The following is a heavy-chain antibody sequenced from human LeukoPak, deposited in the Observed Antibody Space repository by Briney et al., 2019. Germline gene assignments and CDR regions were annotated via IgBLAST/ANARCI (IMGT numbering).Heavy chain of an antibody. Sequence: ASVKVSCKASGYTFTSYAMHWVRQAPGQRLEWMGWINAGNGNTKYSQKFQGRVTITRDTSASTAYMELSSLRSEDTAVYYCARVGCSSTSCSMGPNWFDPWGQGTLVTVSS. CDR1: GYTFTSYA. V-gene: IGHV1-3*01. J-gene: IGHJ5*02. D-gene: IGHD2-2*01. CDR2: INAGNGNT. CDR3: ARVGCSSTSCSMGPNWFDP.